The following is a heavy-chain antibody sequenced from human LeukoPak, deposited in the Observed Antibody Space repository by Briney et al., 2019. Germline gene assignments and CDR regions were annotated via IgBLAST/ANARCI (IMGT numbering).Heavy chain of an antibody. CDR2: IYYSGST. J-gene: IGHJ5*02. Sequence: PSETLSLTCTVSGASISDYYWSWIRQPPGKGLEWIGYIYYSGSTNYNPSLKSRVTISVDTSNNQFSLKLSSVTAADTAVYYCARAGGYSSSWWFDPWGQGTLVTVSS. D-gene: IGHD6-13*01. CDR3: ARAGGYSSSWWFDP. CDR1: GASISDYY. V-gene: IGHV4-59*01.